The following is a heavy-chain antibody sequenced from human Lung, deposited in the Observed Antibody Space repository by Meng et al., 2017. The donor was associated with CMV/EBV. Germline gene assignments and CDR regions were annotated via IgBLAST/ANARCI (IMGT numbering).Heavy chain of an antibody. V-gene: IGHV3-64*02. J-gene: IGHJ4*02. CDR2: ISSNGGST. D-gene: IGHD3-22*01. CDR1: TFRSYA. CDR3: ARGSIEYYDSSGYYGLFDY. Sequence: TFRSYAMQWVRKDAGKGLEYVSAISSNGGSTYYADSVKGRFTISRDNSKNTLYLQMGSLRAEDMAVYYCARGSIEYYDSSGYYGLFDYWGQGTLVTVSS.